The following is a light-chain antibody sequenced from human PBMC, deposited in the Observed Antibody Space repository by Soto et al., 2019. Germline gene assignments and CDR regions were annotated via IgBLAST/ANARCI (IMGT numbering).Light chain of an antibody. CDR2: DVS. CDR1: SSDVGGYNY. J-gene: IGLJ1*01. V-gene: IGLV2-14*03. Sequence: QSVLTQPASVSGSPGQSITISCTGTSSDVGGYNYVSWYQHHPGKAPKLMIFDVSNRPSGVSNRFSGSKSGNTASLTISGLQPETEAFHYLSSYKSSNTRQLVFETGIKDTVL. CDR3: SSYKSSNTRQLV.